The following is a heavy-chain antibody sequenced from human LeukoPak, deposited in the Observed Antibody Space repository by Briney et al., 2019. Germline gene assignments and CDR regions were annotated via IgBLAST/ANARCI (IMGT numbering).Heavy chain of an antibody. D-gene: IGHD5-12*01. CDR3: ARDIGYSAHKDGY. Sequence: AGGSLRLSCASSVFLFTSYWMHWVRQAPGKGLVWVSHINTDGSSTTYADSVKGRFSISRDNAKNTLYLQMNSLRAEDTAVYYCARDIGYSAHKDGYWGQGTLVTVSS. V-gene: IGHV3-74*01. J-gene: IGHJ4*02. CDR2: INTDGSST. CDR1: VFLFTSYW.